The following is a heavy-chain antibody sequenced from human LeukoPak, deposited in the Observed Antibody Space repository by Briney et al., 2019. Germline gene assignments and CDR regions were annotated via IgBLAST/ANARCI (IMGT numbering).Heavy chain of an antibody. Sequence: PGGSLRLSCAASGFTFSSYEMNWVRQAPGKGLEWVSYISSSGSTIYYADSVKGRFTISRDNAKNTLNLQMNSLRAEDTAVYYCARDLGQYYDTSDSWFDPWGQGTLVTVSS. V-gene: IGHV3-48*03. CDR1: GFTFSSYE. J-gene: IGHJ5*02. CDR3: ARDLGQYYDTSDSWFDP. CDR2: ISSSGSTI. D-gene: IGHD3-22*01.